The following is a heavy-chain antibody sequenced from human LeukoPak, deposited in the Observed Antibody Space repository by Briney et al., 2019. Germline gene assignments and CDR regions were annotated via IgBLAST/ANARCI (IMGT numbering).Heavy chain of an antibody. CDR3: ARDVWCSGGSCYSVGSGMDV. CDR1: GGSISNYY. CDR2: IAYSGST. V-gene: IGHV4-59*12. D-gene: IGHD2-15*01. Sequence: SETLSLTCTVSGGSISNYYWSWIRQTPGKGLEWIGYIAYSGSTNYNPSLKSRVTISLRTSENQFSLKLSSVTAADTAVYYCARDVWCSGGSCYSVGSGMDVWGQGTTVTVSS. J-gene: IGHJ6*02.